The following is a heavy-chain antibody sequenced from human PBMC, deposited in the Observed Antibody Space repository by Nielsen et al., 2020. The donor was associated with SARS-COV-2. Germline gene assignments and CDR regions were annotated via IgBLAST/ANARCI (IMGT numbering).Heavy chain of an antibody. CDR3: ARDLLRYFDWSILAAYYYYGMDV. Sequence: GGSLRLSCAASGFTFDDYAMHWVRQAPGKGLEWVSGISWNSGSIGYADSVKGRFTISRDNAKNSLYLQMNSLRAEDTAVYYCARDLLRYFDWSILAAYYYYGMDVWGQGTTVTVSS. CDR1: GFTFDDYA. V-gene: IGHV3-9*01. J-gene: IGHJ6*02. CDR2: ISWNSGSI. D-gene: IGHD3-9*01.